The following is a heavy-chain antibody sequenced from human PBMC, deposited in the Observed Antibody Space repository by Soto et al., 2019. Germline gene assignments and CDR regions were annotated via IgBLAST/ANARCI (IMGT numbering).Heavy chain of an antibody. CDR3: ATQAVAGATGHGMDV. CDR1: GGTFNNYG. Sequence: QVQLVQSGAEVKKPGSSVKVSCKASGGTFNNYGISWVQQAPGQGLEWMGGVIPIFGSAKYTEFFRGRITITADTATSTAYMELSSLKSEDTAVYYCATQAVAGATGHGMDVWGQGTTVTVSS. D-gene: IGHD6-13*01. V-gene: IGHV1-69*06. J-gene: IGHJ6*02. CDR2: VIPIFGSA.